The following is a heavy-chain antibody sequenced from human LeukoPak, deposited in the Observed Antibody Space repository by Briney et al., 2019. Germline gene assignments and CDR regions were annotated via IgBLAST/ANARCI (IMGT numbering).Heavy chain of an antibody. D-gene: IGHD2/OR15-2a*01. Sequence: GGSLRLSCAASGFTFSFHWMSWVRQAPGKGLEWVASIRPDGTEKYYLDSVEGRFTISKDNAKDSLFLQMNSLRGEDTAVYYCARLQGAYTTYDYWGQGTLVTVSS. CDR1: GFTFSFHW. J-gene: IGHJ4*02. V-gene: IGHV3-7*01. CDR3: ARLQGAYTTYDY. CDR2: IRPDGTEK.